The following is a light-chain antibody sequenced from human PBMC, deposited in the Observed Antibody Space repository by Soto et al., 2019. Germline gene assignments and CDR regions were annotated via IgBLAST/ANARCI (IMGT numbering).Light chain of an antibody. CDR2: GAS. J-gene: IGKJ1*01. V-gene: IGKV3-15*01. Sequence: IVLTQSPGTLSVSPVDRVTLSCRSSQSVDINLAWYQQRAGQAPRLLVYGASTKATDMPGRFSGRGSGTEFTLTINNLQSEDFAVYYCQQYRNWPRTCGQGTKADIK. CDR3: QQYRNWPRT. CDR1: QSVDIN.